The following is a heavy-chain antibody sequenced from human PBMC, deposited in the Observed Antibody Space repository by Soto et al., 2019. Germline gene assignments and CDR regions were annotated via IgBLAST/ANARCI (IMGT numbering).Heavy chain of an antibody. J-gene: IGHJ6*02. CDR1: GFSLSTSGVG. D-gene: IGHD2-15*01. Sequence: SGPTLVNPTQTLTLTCTFSGFSLSTSGVGVGWIRQPPGKALEWLALIYWDDDKRYSPSLKSRLTITKDTTKNQVVLTMTNMDPVDTATYYCAHMGYCSGGSCHSWSGHYYYYGMDVWGQGTTVTVSS. CDR2: IYWDDDK. CDR3: AHMGYCSGGSCHSWSGHYYYYGMDV. V-gene: IGHV2-5*02.